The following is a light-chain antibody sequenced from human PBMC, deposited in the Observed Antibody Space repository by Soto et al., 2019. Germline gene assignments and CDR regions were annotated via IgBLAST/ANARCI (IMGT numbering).Light chain of an antibody. V-gene: IGLV2-23*02. CDR2: EVT. CDR3: CSYAGSSTWV. Sequence: QSALTQPASVSGPPERPITISFTETSSEVGSYNLVSWYKQHPGKAPKLMISEVTKRPSGISARFSGSKSGNTASLTISGLQAEDESDYYCCSYAGSSTWVFGGGTKLTVL. J-gene: IGLJ3*02. CDR1: SSEVGSYNL.